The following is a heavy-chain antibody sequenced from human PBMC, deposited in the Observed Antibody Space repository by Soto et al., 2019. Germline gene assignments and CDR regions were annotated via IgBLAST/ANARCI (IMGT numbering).Heavy chain of an antibody. CDR3: ARDLGIAVAGTGDYFDY. D-gene: IGHD6-19*01. CDR1: GYTFTSYD. CDR2: MNPNSGNT. J-gene: IGHJ4*02. Sequence: ASVKVSCKASGYTFTSYDINWVRQATGQGLEWMGWMNPNSGNTGYAQKFQGRVTMTRNTSISTAYMELSSLRSEDTAVYYCARDLGIAVAGTGDYFDYWGQGTLVTVSS. V-gene: IGHV1-8*01.